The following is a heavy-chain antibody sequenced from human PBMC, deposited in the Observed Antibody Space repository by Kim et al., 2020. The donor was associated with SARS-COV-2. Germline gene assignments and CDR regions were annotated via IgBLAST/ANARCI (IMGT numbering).Heavy chain of an antibody. D-gene: IGHD3-10*01. CDR3: ARENSGSYYNGFLEY. V-gene: IGHV4-59*01. CDR1: GGSISSYY. J-gene: IGHJ4*02. CDR2: IYYSGST. Sequence: SETLSLTCTVSGGSISSYYWSWIRQPPGKGLEWIGYIYYSGSTNYNPSLKSRVTISVDTSKNQFSLKLSSVTAADTAVYYCARENSGSYYNGFLEYWGQGTLVTVSS.